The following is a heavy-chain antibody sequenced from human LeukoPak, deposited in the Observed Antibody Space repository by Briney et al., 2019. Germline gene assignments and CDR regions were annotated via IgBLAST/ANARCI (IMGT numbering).Heavy chain of an antibody. CDR1: GFTFSNYA. V-gene: IGHV3-23*01. CDR2: ISGSGGST. J-gene: IGHJ4*02. Sequence: GGSLRLSCAASGFTFSNYAMSWVRQAPGKGLEWVSAISGSGGSTYYADSVKGRFTISRDNSKKTLYLQMNSLRAEDTAVYYCAKDSYDFWSGFWDYWGQGTLVTVSS. D-gene: IGHD3-3*01. CDR3: AKDSYDFWSGFWDY.